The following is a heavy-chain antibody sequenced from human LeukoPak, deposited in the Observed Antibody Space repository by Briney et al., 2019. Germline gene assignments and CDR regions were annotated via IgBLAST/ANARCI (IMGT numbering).Heavy chain of an antibody. Sequence: ASVKVSCKASDHTFTNHDISWVRQAPGQRLEWMGWINAGNGNTKYSQKFQGRVTITRDASASTAYMELSSLRSEDTAVYYCARVSGYSTLWYAFDIWGQGTMVTVSS. J-gene: IGHJ3*02. CDR1: DHTFTNHD. CDR3: ARVSGYSTLWYAFDI. D-gene: IGHD6-13*01. V-gene: IGHV1-3*01. CDR2: INAGNGNT.